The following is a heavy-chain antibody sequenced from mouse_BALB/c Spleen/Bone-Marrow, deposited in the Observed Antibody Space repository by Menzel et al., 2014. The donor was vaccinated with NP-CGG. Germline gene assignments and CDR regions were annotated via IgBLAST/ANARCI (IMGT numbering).Heavy chain of an antibody. CDR1: GFNIKDTY. Sequence: VQLQQSGAELVKPGASVKLSCTASGFNIKDTYMHWVKQRPEQGLEWIGRIDPANGNTKYDPKFQGKATITADTSSNTAILQLSSLTSEDTAVYYCARYRLGTYLDYWGQGTTLTVSA. D-gene: IGHD2-14*01. CDR3: ARYRLGTYLDY. V-gene: IGHV14-3*02. CDR2: IDPANGNT. J-gene: IGHJ2*01.